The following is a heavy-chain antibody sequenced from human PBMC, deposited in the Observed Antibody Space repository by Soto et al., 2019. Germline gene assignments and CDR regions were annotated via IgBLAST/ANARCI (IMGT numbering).Heavy chain of an antibody. J-gene: IGHJ4*02. Sequence: GGSLRLSCAASGFTFSSYGMHWVRQAPGKGLEWVAVISYDGSNKYYADSVKGRFTISRDNSKNTLYLQMNSLRAEDTAVYYCAKEGYCSGGSCYPTSTPSDYFDYWGQGTLVTVSS. CDR2: ISYDGSNK. CDR1: GFTFSSYG. CDR3: AKEGYCSGGSCYPTSTPSDYFDY. V-gene: IGHV3-30*18. D-gene: IGHD2-15*01.